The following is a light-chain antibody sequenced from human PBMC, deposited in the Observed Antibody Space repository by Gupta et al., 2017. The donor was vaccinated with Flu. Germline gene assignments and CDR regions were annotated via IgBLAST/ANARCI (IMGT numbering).Light chain of an antibody. V-gene: IGLV3-21*03. Sequence: KTTRGTDERNNIGFKSVQWRQQKPAQAPLLVVYDDSYRPAGIPERFSGSNAGNTATLTISGVDAGEEADYCCQWGDRSSGGVFGGGTKLTVL. J-gene: IGLJ3*02. CDR1: NIGFKS. CDR3: QWGDRSSGGV. CDR2: DDS.